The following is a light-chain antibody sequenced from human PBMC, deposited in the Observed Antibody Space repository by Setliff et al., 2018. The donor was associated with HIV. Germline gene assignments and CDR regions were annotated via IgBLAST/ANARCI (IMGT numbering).Light chain of an antibody. V-gene: IGLV8-61*01. Sequence: TVVTQEPSFSVSPGGTVTLTCGLSSGSVSTSYYPSWYQQTPGQAPRTLIYSTNSRSSGVPDRFSGSILGNKAALTIAGAQADDESDYYCVLYMGSGISVFGGGT. CDR1: SGSVSTSYY. CDR2: STN. CDR3: VLYMGSGISV. J-gene: IGLJ2*01.